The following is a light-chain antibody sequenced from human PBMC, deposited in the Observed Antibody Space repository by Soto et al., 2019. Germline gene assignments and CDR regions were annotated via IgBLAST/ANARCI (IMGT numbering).Light chain of an antibody. Sequence: QLVLTQSSSASASLGSSVKLTCTLSSGHSSYIIAWHQQQPGKAPRYLMKLEGSGSYNTGSGVPDRFSGSSSGADRYLTISNLQFEDEADYYCETWDINTHVVFGGGTKVTVL. CDR1: SGHSSYI. CDR3: ETWDINTHVV. CDR2: LEGSGSY. V-gene: IGLV4-60*02. J-gene: IGLJ2*01.